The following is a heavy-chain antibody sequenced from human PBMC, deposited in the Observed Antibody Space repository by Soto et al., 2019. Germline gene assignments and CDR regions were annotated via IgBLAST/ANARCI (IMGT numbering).Heavy chain of an antibody. CDR2: INAGNGNT. CDR3: ARDLHYYYGMDV. CDR1: GYTFTSYA. Sequence: ASVKVSCKASGYTFTSYAMHWVRQAPGQRLEWMGWINAGNGNTKYSQKFQGRVTITRDTSASTAYMELSSLRSEDTAVYYCARDLHYYYGMDVWAQGTTVTVSS. V-gene: IGHV1-3*01. J-gene: IGHJ6*02.